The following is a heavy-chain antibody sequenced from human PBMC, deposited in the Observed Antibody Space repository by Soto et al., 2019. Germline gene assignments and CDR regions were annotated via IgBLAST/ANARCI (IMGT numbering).Heavy chain of an antibody. CDR2: VHYTGRT. CDR1: GGSISSNNW. V-gene: IGHV4-4*02. Sequence: QVHLQESGPGLVRPSGTLSLICVVSGGSISSNNWWTWVRQPPGKGLEWIGEVHYTGRTSYNPSLESRVTMSVDRSKNHFSLSLNSVTAADTARYYRARLFYYSYGMDVWGQGTTVTVSS. J-gene: IGHJ6*02. CDR3: ARLFYYSYGMDV.